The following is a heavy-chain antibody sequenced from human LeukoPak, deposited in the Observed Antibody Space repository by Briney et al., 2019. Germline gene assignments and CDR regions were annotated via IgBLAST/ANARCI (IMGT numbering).Heavy chain of an antibody. CDR1: GYSFTNYW. Sequence: GESLKISCYGSGYSFTNYWTGWVRQMPGKGLEWMGIIYPGNSDTTYSTSFQGHVTISADKSTRTAYLQWSSLKASDTAIYYCARHEPRWFGVDNWGQGTLVTVSS. D-gene: IGHD3-3*01. J-gene: IGHJ4*02. CDR3: ARHEPRWFGVDN. CDR2: IYPGNSDT. V-gene: IGHV5-51*01.